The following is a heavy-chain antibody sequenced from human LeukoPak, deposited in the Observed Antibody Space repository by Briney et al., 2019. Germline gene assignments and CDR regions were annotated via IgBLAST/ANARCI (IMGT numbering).Heavy chain of an antibody. J-gene: IGHJ5*02. CDR2: IYYSGST. CDR1: GGSISSYY. CDR3: ARVASASGYSYINWFDP. D-gene: IGHD3-22*01. V-gene: IGHV4-59*12. Sequence: SETLSLTCTVSGGSISSYYWSWIRQPPGKGLEWIGYIYYSGSTYYNPSLKSRVTISVDTSKNQFSLKLSSVTAADTAVYYCARVASASGYSYINWFDPWGQGTLVTVSS.